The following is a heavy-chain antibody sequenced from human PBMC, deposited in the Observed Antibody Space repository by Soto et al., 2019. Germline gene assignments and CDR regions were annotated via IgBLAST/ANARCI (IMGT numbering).Heavy chain of an antibody. CDR2: IWYDGSNK. D-gene: IGHD6-19*01. CDR1: GFTFSSYG. V-gene: IGHV3-33*01. CDR3: ARDAAVAGKGTSYYYYYHVEV. J-gene: IGHJ6*03. Sequence: GGSLRLSCAASGFTFSSYGMHWVRQAPGKGLEWVAVIWYDGSNKYYADSVKGRFTISRDNSKNTLYLQMNSLRAEDTAVYYCARDAAVAGKGTSYYYYYHVEVWGKGTTVTVSS.